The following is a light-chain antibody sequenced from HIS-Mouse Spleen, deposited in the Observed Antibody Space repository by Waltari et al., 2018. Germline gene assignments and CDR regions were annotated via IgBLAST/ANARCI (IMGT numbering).Light chain of an antibody. Sequence: SSELTQDPAVSVALGQTVRITCQGDSLRSYYASWYQQKPGQAPVLVIYGKNNRPSGIPDRFSGSRSGNTSSLTITGAQAEDEADYYCNSRDSSGNHWVFGGWTKLTVL. CDR2: GKN. J-gene: IGLJ3*02. CDR3: NSRDSSGNHWV. V-gene: IGLV3-19*01. CDR1: SLRSYY.